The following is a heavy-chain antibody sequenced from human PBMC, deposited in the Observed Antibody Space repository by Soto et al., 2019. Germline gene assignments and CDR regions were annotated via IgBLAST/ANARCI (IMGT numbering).Heavy chain of an antibody. V-gene: IGHV4-59*01. CDR2: IYYSGST. CDR3: GGDGIIAARPLCWFDP. J-gene: IGHJ5*02. CDR1: GGSISSYY. D-gene: IGHD6-6*01. Sequence: SETLSLTCTVSGGSISSYYWSWIRQPPGKGLEWIGYIYYSGSTHYNPSLKSRVTISVDTSKNQFSLKLSPVTAADTAVYYCGGDGIIAARPLCWFDPWGQGTLVTVSS.